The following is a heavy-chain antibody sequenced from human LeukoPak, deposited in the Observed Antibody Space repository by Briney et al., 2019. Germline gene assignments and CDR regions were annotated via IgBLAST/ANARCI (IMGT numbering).Heavy chain of an antibody. CDR3: ASGTGTTGEDDAFDV. D-gene: IGHD1-7*01. Sequence: GGSLRLSCAASGFTFSTYAMTWVRQAPGKGLEFVSTISNSGSTYYADSVKGRFTVSRDNSKSTLYLQMNSLRAEDTAVYYCASGTGTTGEDDAFDVWGQGTMVTVSS. J-gene: IGHJ3*01. CDR2: ISNSGST. V-gene: IGHV3-23*01. CDR1: GFTFSTYA.